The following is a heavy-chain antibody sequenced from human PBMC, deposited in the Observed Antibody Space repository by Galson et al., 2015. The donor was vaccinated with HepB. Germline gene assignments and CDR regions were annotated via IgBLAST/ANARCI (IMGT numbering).Heavy chain of an antibody. J-gene: IGHJ4*02. CDR1: GYTVSSYG. V-gene: IGHV1-18*01. CDR2: ISVYNGNT. D-gene: IGHD6-6*01. CDR3: ARARYSTSPPDY. Sequence: SVKVSCKASGYTVSSYGISWVRQAPGQGLEWMGWISVYNGNTNYAQKFQGRVTMTTDTSTNTAYMKLGSLRSDDTAIYYCARARYSTSPPDYWGQGTLVTVSS.